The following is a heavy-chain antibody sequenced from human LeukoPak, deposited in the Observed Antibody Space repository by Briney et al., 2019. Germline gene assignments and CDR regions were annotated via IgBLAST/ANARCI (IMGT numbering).Heavy chain of an antibody. V-gene: IGHV3-23*01. CDR2: ISGSGGGT. Sequence: GGFLRLSCAASGFTFSTCAMTWVRQAPGKGLEWVSSISGSGGGTYYADSVKGRFTISRDNSKNTLYLQMNSLRVEDTAVYYCVKDYTYLVIITTLYGMDVWGQGTTVTVPS. CDR1: GFTFSTCA. J-gene: IGHJ6*02. CDR3: VKDYTYLVIITTLYGMDV. D-gene: IGHD3-22*01.